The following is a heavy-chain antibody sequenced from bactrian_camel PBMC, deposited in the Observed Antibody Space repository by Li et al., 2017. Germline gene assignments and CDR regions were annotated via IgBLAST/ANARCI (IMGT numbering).Heavy chain of an antibody. CDR1: GYSTSGSYC. CDR2: LYPGAGIP. J-gene: IGHJ4*01. CDR3: AARPVNTRACVAGGRYEFGY. D-gene: IGHD1*01. V-gene: IGHV3S1*01. Sequence: HVQLVESGGGTVKPGGSLRLSCQASGYSTSGSYCMAWFRQAPGKEREGVAALYPGAGIPYYASSVMGRFTVSSGKNTLTLQMDNLQPEDTAVYYCAARPVNTRACVAGGRYEFGYWGQGTQVTVS.